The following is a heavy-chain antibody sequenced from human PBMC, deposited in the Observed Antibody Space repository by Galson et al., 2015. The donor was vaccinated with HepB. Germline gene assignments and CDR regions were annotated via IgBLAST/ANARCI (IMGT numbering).Heavy chain of an antibody. D-gene: IGHD3-22*01. CDR2: IYPGDSDT. Sequence: QSGAEVKKPGESLKISCKGSGYSFTSYWIGWVRQMPGKGLEWMGIIYPGDSDTRYSPSFQGQVTISADKSISTAYLQWSSLKASDTAMYYCATAPYYDSSGYYASGDYWGQGTLVTVSS. V-gene: IGHV5-51*03. J-gene: IGHJ4*02. CDR3: ATAPYYDSSGYYASGDY. CDR1: GYSFTSYW.